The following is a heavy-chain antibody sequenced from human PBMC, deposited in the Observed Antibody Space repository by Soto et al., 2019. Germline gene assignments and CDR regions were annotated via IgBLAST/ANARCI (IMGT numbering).Heavy chain of an antibody. CDR3: ARVSPSRGLDV. CDR2: IHYTGSP. V-gene: IGHV4-4*02. Sequence: PSETLSLTCAVSSGSISSSNLWSWVRQAPGRGLEWIGEIHYTGSPNNNPSLKSRVTISVDKSKNQLSLNLSSVTAADTAVYYCARVSPSRGLDVWGKGTTVTVSS. CDR1: SGSISSSNL. D-gene: IGHD3-10*01. J-gene: IGHJ6*04.